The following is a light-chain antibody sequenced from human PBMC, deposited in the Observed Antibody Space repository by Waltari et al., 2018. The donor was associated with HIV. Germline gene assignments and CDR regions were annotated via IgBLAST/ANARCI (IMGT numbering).Light chain of an antibody. J-gene: IGLJ3*02. CDR3: SSYTTSSTRV. V-gene: IGLV2-14*01. Sequence: QSALTQPAAVSGSPVQSITLPCTGTSGDVAAFHYVSWYQQHPGKAPKVMIYQVRTRPSGVSNRFSGSKSGNTASLIISGLQAEDEADYYCSSYTTSSTRVFGGGTKLTVL. CDR2: QVR. CDR1: SGDVAAFHY.